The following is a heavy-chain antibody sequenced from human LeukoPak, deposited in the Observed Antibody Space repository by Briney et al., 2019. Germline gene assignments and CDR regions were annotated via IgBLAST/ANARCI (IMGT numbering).Heavy chain of an antibody. CDR2: IYYSGST. J-gene: IGHJ4*02. V-gene: IGHV4-39*01. Sequence: SETLSLTCTVSGGSISSSSYYWGWIRQPPGKGREWIGSIYYSGSTYYNPSLKSRVTISVDTSKNQFSLKLSSVTAADTAVYYCARRRIQLWHFDYWGQGTLVTVSS. CDR1: GGSISSSSYY. CDR3: ARRRIQLWHFDY. D-gene: IGHD5-18*01.